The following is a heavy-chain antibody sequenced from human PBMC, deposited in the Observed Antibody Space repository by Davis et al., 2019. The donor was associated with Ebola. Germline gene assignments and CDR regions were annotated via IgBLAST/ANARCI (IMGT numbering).Heavy chain of an antibody. D-gene: IGHD2-8*02. J-gene: IGHJ6*02. V-gene: IGHV3-23*01. CDR3: AKDLFWWSASDA. Sequence: GESLKISCAAPGVTLSSNAMSWVRQAPGNGLGWVAGLGSNSVTHYTDSVKGRFTISRDDSKNTLYLQMDSLRADDTAVYYCAKDLFWWSASDAWGQGTTVTVSS. CDR1: GVTLSSNA. CDR2: LGSNSVT.